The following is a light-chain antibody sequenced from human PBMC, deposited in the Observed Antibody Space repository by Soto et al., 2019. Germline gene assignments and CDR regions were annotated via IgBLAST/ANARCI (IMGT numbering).Light chain of an antibody. J-gene: IGLJ2*01. CDR3: QSYDSSLSGVV. V-gene: IGLV1-40*01. CDR2: GNG. CDR1: SSNIGAGYD. Sequence: QSVLTQPPSVSGAPGQRVTISCSGSSSNIGAGYDVHWYQQVPGTAPKLLFYGNGHRPSGVPDRFSGSRSATSASLAITGLQADDEADYYCQSYDSSLSGVVFGGGTQLTVL.